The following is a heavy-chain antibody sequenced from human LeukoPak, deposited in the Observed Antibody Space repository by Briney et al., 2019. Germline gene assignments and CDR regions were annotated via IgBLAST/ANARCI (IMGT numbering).Heavy chain of an antibody. CDR3: ARVPVTDYVWGSSLGAFDI. D-gene: IGHD3-16*01. CDR1: GGSISSYY. V-gene: IGHV4-59*01. Sequence: SETLSLTCTVPGGSISSYYWSWIRQPPGKGLEWIGYIYYSGSTNYNPSLKSRVTISVDTSKNQFSLKLSSVTAADTAVYYCARVPVTDYVWGSSLGAFDIWGQGTMVTVSS. CDR2: IYYSGST. J-gene: IGHJ3*02.